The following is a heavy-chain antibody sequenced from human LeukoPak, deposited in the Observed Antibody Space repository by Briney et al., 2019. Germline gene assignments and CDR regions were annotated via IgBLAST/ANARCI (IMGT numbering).Heavy chain of an antibody. CDR1: GGSFSGYF. Sequence: SETLSLTCAVYGGSFSGYFWSWIRQPPGKGLEWIGEIDHSGSTHYNPSLKSRVTISLDTSRNQFPLKLSSVTAADTAVNYCARAASFDLWGQGTMVTVSS. J-gene: IGHJ3*01. V-gene: IGHV4-34*01. D-gene: IGHD6-25*01. CDR3: ARAASFDL. CDR2: IDHSGST.